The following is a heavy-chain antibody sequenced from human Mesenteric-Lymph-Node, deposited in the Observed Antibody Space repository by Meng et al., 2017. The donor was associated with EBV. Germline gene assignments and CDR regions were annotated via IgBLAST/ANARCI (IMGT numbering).Heavy chain of an antibody. J-gene: IGHJ5*02. CDR2: IHYDSAT. CDR3: ARQYYYDSNWWFKP. D-gene: IGHD3-22*01. V-gene: IGHV4-61*01. Sequence: QVQLLDTRPHTIKPSATLSLHCTASGGSITSGRHYWSWIRQPPGKLLELIGYIHYDSATNYRSSLESRVTMSLDTSTNQFSLKMSSVTAADTAVYYCARQYYYDSNWWFKPWGQGTLVTVSS. CDR1: GGSITSGRHY.